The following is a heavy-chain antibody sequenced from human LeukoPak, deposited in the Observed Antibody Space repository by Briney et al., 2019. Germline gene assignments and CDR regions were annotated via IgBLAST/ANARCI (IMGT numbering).Heavy chain of an antibody. Sequence: GGSLRLSCAASGFAFSDYYMTWVRQAPGKGLEWLSYITNRGDTVFYADSVKGRFTVSRDNAKNSVFLQMNSLRAEDTAVYYCARDDWYEAWGQGTLVTVSS. D-gene: IGHD2-21*01. V-gene: IGHV3-11*04. CDR2: ITNRGDTV. CDR3: ARDDWYEA. J-gene: IGHJ5*02. CDR1: GFAFSDYY.